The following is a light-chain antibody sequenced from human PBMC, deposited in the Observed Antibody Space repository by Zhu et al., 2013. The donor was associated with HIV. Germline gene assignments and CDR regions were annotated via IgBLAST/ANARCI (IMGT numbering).Light chain of an antibody. Sequence: IQMTQSPSSLSASVGDRVTITCRASQGINNALAWYQQRPGKAPKLLIYDASSLETGVPSRFSGSGSGTEFALTVYGLQPEDSATYYCQQTKSYPFSFGPGTKVDV. CDR1: QGINNA. CDR2: DAS. CDR3: QQTKSYPFS. J-gene: IGKJ3*01. V-gene: IGKV1-13*02.